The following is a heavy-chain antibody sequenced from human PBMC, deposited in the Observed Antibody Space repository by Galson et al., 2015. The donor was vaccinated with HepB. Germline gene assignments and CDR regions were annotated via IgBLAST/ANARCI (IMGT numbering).Heavy chain of an antibody. J-gene: IGHJ6*03. CDR3: AEDTIDDYYIGV. Sequence: SLRLSCAVSGFNVDEHAMHWVRQAPGRGLEWVAGISVNSDVFGYVESVKGRFTISRDNAKRSLYLHMNNLRIEDTALYFCAEDTIDDYYIGVWGKGTTVTVS. CDR1: GFNVDEHA. CDR2: ISVNSDVF. V-gene: IGHV3-9*01.